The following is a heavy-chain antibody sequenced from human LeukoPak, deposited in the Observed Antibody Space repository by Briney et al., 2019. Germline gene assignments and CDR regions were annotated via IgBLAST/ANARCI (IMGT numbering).Heavy chain of an antibody. V-gene: IGHV4-38-2*02. CDR3: TRGNSDNFPPYKDY. D-gene: IGHD4-23*01. CDR2: IYHSGST. J-gene: IGHJ4*02. CDR1: GYSISSGNY. Sequence: SETLSLTCSVSGYSISSGNYWGLIRQPPGKGLEWIGSIYHSGSTYYNPSLKSRVTMPVDTSKNQFSLKLSSVTAADTALYYCTRGNSDNFPPYKDYWGQGTLVTVSS.